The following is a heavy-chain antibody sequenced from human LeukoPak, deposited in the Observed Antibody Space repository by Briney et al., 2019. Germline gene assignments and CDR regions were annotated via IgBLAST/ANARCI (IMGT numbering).Heavy chain of an antibody. Sequence: GGSLRLCCAASGFTFSSYARCGVRQAPGKGVGWVSAISGSGGSTYYADSVKGRFTISRDNSKNTLYLQMNSLRAEDTAVYYCAKGSDYPVSYWGQGTLVTVSS. V-gene: IGHV3-23*01. D-gene: IGHD4-17*01. J-gene: IGHJ4*02. CDR1: GFTFSSYA. CDR2: ISGSGGST. CDR3: AKGSDYPVSY.